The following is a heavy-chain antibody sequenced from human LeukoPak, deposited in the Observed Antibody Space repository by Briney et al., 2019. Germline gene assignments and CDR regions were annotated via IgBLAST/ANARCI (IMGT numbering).Heavy chain of an antibody. J-gene: IGHJ4*02. CDR2: INPNSGGT. V-gene: IGHV1-2*02. CDR1: GYTFTGYY. CDR3: ARVGGPITYYYDSSGYFYFDY. Sequence: ASVKVSYKASGYTFTGYYMHWVRQAPGQGLEWMAWINPNSGGTNYAQKFQGRVTMTRDTSISTAYMELSRLRSDDTAVYYCARVGGPITYYYDSSGYFYFDYWGQGTLVTVSS. D-gene: IGHD3-22*01.